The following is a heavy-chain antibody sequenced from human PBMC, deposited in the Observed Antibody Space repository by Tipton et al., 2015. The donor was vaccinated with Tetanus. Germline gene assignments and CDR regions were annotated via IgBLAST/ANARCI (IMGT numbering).Heavy chain of an antibody. CDR3: ARRGDYVFYYESSGYLWGAAFDI. V-gene: IGHV4-34*01. CDR2: ISPSGNT. CDR1: GGSFSNYF. J-gene: IGHJ3*02. Sequence: TLSLTCAVYGGSFSNYFWRWIRQPPGKGLEWIGEISPSGNTNYNPSLKSRVTISADTSRNQFSLTLSSVTAADTAVYYCARRGDYVFYYESSGYLWGAAFDIWGQGTMFSVSA. D-gene: IGHD3-22*01.